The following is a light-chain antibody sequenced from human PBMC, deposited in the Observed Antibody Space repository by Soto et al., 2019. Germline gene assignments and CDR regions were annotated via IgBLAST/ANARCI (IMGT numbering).Light chain of an antibody. CDR3: LHSRDSVST. V-gene: IGKV3-20*01. CDR2: SAH. J-gene: IGKJ3*01. CDR1: QSVSTLY. Sequence: IVLTQSPGTLSLSPGERATLSCRASQSVSTLYMTRYQQKPGQAPRLLIYSAHTRAAGIPDRFSGTGSGTDFTLTISRLEPEDFALYYCLHSRDSVSTFGPGTKVDIK.